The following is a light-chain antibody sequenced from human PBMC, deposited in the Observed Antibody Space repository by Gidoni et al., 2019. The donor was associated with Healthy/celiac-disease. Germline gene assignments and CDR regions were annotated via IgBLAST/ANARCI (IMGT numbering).Light chain of an antibody. CDR1: SSDVGGYNY. J-gene: IGLJ1*01. CDR3: CSYAGSYTFNYV. V-gene: IGLV2-11*01. Sequence: QSALTQPRSVSGSPGQSVTIPCTGTSSDVGGYNYVSCYQQPPGKAPKLMIYDVSKRPSGVPDRFSGSKSGNTASLTISGLQAEDEADYYCCSYAGSYTFNYVFGTGTKVTVL. CDR2: DVS.